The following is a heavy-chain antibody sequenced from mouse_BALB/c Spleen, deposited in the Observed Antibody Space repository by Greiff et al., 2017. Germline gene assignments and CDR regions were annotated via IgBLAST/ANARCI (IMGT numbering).Heavy chain of an antibody. CDR3: ARQEVRRAWFAY. Sequence: EVQVVESGGGLVKPGGSLKLSCAASGFAFSSYDMSWVRQTPEKRLEWVAYISSGGGSTYYPDTVKGRFTISRDNAKNTLYLQMSSLKSEDTAMYYCARQEVRRAWFAYWGQGTLVTVSA. V-gene: IGHV5-12-1*01. CDR1: GFAFSSYD. CDR2: ISSGGGST. D-gene: IGHD2-14*01. J-gene: IGHJ3*01.